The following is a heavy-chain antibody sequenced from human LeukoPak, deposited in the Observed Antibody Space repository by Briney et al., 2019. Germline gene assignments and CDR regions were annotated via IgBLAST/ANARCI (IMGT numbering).Heavy chain of an antibody. CDR3: ARDSGTTGEVKFDP. CDR2: IYASGST. CDR1: GASITSYY. D-gene: IGHD3-10*01. V-gene: IGHV4-4*07. J-gene: IGHJ5*02. Sequence: KPSETLSLTCTVSGASITSYYWSWIRQPAGKELEWIGRIYASGSTTYNPSLKSRVTMAVDTSKTQFSLKLSSVTAADTAVYYCARDSGTTGEVKFDPWGQGTLVTVSA.